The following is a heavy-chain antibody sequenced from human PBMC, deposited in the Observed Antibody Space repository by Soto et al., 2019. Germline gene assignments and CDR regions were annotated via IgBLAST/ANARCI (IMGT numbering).Heavy chain of an antibody. V-gene: IGHV2-5*02. J-gene: IGHJ4*02. D-gene: IGHD6-19*01. Sequence: QITLKESGPTLVKPTQTLTLTCTFSGFSLSSNRMVVGWIRQPPGKAMEWLALIYWADDKLYSPFLKSRIPITTHTSTNQVVLTMSYMSPVDTARYYCAHNVVAGLGYYFDYWVQGTLVTVSS. CDR3: AHNVVAGLGYYFDY. CDR2: IYWADDK. CDR1: GFSLSSNRMV.